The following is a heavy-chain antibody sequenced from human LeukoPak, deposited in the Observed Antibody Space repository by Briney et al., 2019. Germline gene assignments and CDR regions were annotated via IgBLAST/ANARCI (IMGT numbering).Heavy chain of an antibody. J-gene: IGHJ4*02. Sequence: PGESLKISCKGSGYSFTSYWIAWVRQMPGKGLEWMGIIYPGDSDTRYSPSFQGQVTISADKTINTAYLQWSSLRASDTAMYYCAKHTNYDYLWGDWGQGTLVTVSS. V-gene: IGHV5-51*01. CDR2: IYPGDSDT. CDR1: GYSFTSYW. CDR3: AKHTNYDYLWGD. D-gene: IGHD3-16*01.